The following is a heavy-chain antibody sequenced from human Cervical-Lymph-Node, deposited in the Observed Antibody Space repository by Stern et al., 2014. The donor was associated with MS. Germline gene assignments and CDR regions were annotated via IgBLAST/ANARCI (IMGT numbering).Heavy chain of an antibody. D-gene: IGHD6-19*01. CDR1: GYTFRKYG. J-gene: IGHJ5*02. CDR3: ARDSHISVAGTGGGFDP. Sequence: QVQLVQSGTEVKKPGASVKVSCKTSGYTFRKYGISWVRQAPGQGLEWMGWISGYNDDTNYVEKFQGRVTMTTDTSTSTAYLELSSLRSDDTAVYYCARDSHISVAGTGGGFDPWGQGTLVTVS. V-gene: IGHV1-18*01. CDR2: ISGYNDDT.